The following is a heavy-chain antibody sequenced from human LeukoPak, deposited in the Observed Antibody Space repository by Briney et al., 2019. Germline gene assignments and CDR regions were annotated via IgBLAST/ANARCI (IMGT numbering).Heavy chain of an antibody. CDR3: ARARTGAKDLSYFDS. CDR1: GESFSAYY. V-gene: IGHV4-34*01. Sequence: SETLSLTCAVYGESFSAYYWSWIRQPPGKGLEWIGEINHSGRTIYNQSLTSRVTISVDTSKNQFSLKLNSVTAADTAVYFCARARTGAKDLSYFDSWGQGILVTVSS. J-gene: IGHJ4*02. CDR2: INHSGRT. D-gene: IGHD2-8*02.